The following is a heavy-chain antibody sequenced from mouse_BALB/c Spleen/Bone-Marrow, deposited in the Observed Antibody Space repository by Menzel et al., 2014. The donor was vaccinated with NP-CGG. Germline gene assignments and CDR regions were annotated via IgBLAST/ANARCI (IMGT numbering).Heavy chain of an antibody. D-gene: IGHD2-14*01. J-gene: IGHJ2*01. CDR2: IDPYSGGT. CDR3: SRGVLAYFDY. CDR1: GYAFTNYN. V-gene: IGHV1S135*01. Sequence: VQLQQPGPELVKPGASVKVSCKASGYAFTNYNMNWVKQSHGKSLEWIGYIDPYSGGTNYNQKFRGKATLTVDKSSSTPYMHLNSLTSEDSAVYYCSRGVLAYFDYWGQGTTLTVSS.